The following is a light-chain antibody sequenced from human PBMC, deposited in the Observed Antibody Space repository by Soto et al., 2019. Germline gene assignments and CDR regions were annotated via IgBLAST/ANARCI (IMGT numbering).Light chain of an antibody. CDR1: QDINNF. CDR2: SAS. Sequence: DIQMTQSPSSLSASVGGRVTITCRASQDINNFLAWFQQKPGKAPKPLIYSASSLQDGVPSRFSGSGSGTHFTLTISSPQPEDFATYFCLQYDRFPATFGGGTRVDIE. J-gene: IGKJ4*01. CDR3: LQYDRFPAT. V-gene: IGKV1-16*01.